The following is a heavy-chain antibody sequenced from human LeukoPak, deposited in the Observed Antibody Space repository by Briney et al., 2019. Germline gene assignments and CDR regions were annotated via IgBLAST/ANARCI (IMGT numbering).Heavy chain of an antibody. V-gene: IGHV1-2*02. Sequence: ASVKVSCKTSGYIFTGYYMYWVRQAPGQGLEWMGWINPSTGDTNYAQKFQGRVTMTRDTSITTVYMELSRLRSDDTAVYYCARRLSVAADLDSWGQGTLVTVSS. CDR2: INPSTGDT. CDR3: ARRLSVAADLDS. J-gene: IGHJ4*02. D-gene: IGHD2/OR15-2a*01. CDR1: GYIFTGYY.